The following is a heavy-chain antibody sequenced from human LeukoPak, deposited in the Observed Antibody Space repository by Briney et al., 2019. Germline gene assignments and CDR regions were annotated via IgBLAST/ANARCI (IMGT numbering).Heavy chain of an antibody. CDR3: ARHLEGSSWFDY. CDR2: IYYSGST. J-gene: IGHJ4*02. Sequence: PSETLSLTCTVSGGSISSSSYYWGWIRQPPGKGLEYIGSIYYSGSTYYNPSLKSRVTISVDTSKNQFSLQLSSVTAADTAIYYCARHLEGSSWFDYGGQGTMVTVSS. CDR1: GGSISSSSYY. V-gene: IGHV4-39*01. D-gene: IGHD6-13*01.